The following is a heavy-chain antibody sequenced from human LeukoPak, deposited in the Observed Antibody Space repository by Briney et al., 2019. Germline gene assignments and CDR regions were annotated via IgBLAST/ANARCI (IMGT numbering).Heavy chain of an antibody. CDR2: ISSSGTTM. V-gene: IGHV3-11*01. CDR3: ARGDYDKYGMDV. CDR1: GFTFSNYY. J-gene: IGHJ6*02. Sequence: GRSLRLSCAASGFTFSNYYMSWIRQAPGKGLEWVSYISSSGTTMYYADSVKGRFIISRDNAKNSLFLQMNSLRAEDTAVYYCARGDYDKYGMDVWGQGTTVTVSS.